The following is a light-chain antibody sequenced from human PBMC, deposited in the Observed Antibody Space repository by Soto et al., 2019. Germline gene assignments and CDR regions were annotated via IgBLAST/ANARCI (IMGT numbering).Light chain of an antibody. CDR1: QSVLYSSNNKNY. V-gene: IGKV4-1*01. CDR3: QQYYNTPYT. J-gene: IGKJ2*01. Sequence: DIVMTQSPDSLAVSLGERATINCKSGQSVLYSSNNKNYLAWYQQKPEQPPKLLIYWASTRESGVPDRFSGSGSGTDFTLTISSLQAEDVAVYYCQQYYNTPYTFGQGTKLEIK. CDR2: WAS.